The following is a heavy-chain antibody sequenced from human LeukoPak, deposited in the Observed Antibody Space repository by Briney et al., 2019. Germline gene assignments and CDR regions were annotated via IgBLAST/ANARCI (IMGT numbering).Heavy chain of an antibody. CDR1: GYTFTSYG. CDR2: ISAYNGNT. J-gene: IGHJ6*03. D-gene: IGHD6-6*01. CDR3: AREGGYSSSSGYYYYYMDV. V-gene: IGHV1-18*01. Sequence: VSVTVSCKASGYTFTSYGISWVRQAPGQGLEWMGWISAYNGNTNYAQKLQGRVTMTTDTSTSTAYMELRSLRSDDTAVYYCAREGGYSSSSGYYYYYMDVWGKGTTVTVSS.